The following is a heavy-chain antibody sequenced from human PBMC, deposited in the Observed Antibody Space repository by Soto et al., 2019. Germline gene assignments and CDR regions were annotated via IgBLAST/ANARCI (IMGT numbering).Heavy chain of an antibody. V-gene: IGHV1-8*01. CDR1: GYTFTSYD. CDR3: ARGRGYDYIWGSYRSGAFDI. CDR2: MNPNSGNT. D-gene: IGHD3-16*02. J-gene: IGHJ3*02. Sequence: ASVKVSCKASGYTFTSYDINWVRQATGQGLEWMGWMNPNSGNTGYAQKFQGRVTMTRNTSISTAYMELSSLRSEDTAVYYCARGRGYDYIWGSYRSGAFDIWGQGTMVTVSS.